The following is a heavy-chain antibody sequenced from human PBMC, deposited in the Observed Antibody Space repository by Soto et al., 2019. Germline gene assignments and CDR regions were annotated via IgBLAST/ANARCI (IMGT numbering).Heavy chain of an antibody. Sequence: PSETLSLTCTVSGGSISSGGYYWSWIRQHPGKGLEWIGYIYYGGSTYYNPSLKSRVTISVDTSKNQFSLKLSSVTAADTAVYYCARVFSDSSSFFDPWGQGTLVTVSS. J-gene: IGHJ5*02. D-gene: IGHD6-13*01. CDR1: GGSISSGGYY. CDR2: IYYGGST. V-gene: IGHV4-31*03. CDR3: ARVFSDSSSFFDP.